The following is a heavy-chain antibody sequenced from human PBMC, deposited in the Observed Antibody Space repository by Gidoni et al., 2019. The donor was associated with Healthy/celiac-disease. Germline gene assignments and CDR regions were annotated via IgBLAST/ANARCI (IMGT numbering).Heavy chain of an antibody. D-gene: IGHD3-22*01. CDR3: ARGLSSGYYLALDY. V-gene: IGHV1-69*06. Sequence: QVQLVQSGAEVKKPGSSVKVSCKASGGTFSSYAISWVRQAPGQGLEWMGGIIPIFGTANYAQKFQGRVTIPADKSTSTAYMELRSLRSEDTAVYYCARGLSSGYYLALDYWGQGTLVTVSS. CDR2: IIPIFGTA. CDR1: GGTFSSYA. J-gene: IGHJ4*02.